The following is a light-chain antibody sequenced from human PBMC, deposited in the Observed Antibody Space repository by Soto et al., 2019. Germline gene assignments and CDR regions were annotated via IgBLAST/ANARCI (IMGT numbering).Light chain of an antibody. Sequence: DIQMTQSPSTLSASVGDRVTITCRASQSISNWLAWYQQKPGKAPKRLIYRASSLESGVPSRFSGSGSGTEFTLTISRLQPDDFATYSCQQYNSYSPRLTFGGGTKVETK. CDR3: QQYNSYSPRLT. CDR1: QSISNW. J-gene: IGKJ4*01. CDR2: RAS. V-gene: IGKV1-5*03.